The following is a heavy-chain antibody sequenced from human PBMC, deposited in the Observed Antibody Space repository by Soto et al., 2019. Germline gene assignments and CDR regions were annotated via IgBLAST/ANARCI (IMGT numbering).Heavy chain of an antibody. D-gene: IGHD3-10*01. J-gene: IGHJ6*02. CDR2: IIPLFGTT. Sequence: QVQVVQSGVDVRRPGSSVKVSCKASGDTFKNGVISGVRQAPGQGLEWMGGIIPLFGTTDFAQRFQGRLTITTDESTTTAYMELSRLRSEDTATYYCAAELGFGKLSVVWGQGTTVIVSS. V-gene: IGHV1-69*01. CDR1: GDTFKNGV. CDR3: AAELGFGKLSVV.